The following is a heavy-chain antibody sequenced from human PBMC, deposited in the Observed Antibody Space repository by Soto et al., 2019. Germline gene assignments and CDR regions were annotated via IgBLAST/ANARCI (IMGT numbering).Heavy chain of an antibody. CDR1: GFTFSSYG. CDR3: AIDNADILRYFDWLPDAMDV. J-gene: IGHJ6*02. CDR2: ISDDGSNK. Sequence: GGSLRLSCAASGFTFSSYGMHWVRQAPGKGLEWVAVISDDGSNKYYADSVKGRFTISRDNSKNTLYLQMNSLRAEDTAVYYCAIDNADILRYFDWLPDAMDVWGQGTTVTVSS. V-gene: IGHV3-30*03. D-gene: IGHD3-9*01.